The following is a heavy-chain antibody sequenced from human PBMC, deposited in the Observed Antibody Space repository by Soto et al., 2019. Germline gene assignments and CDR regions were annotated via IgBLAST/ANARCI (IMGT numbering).Heavy chain of an antibody. CDR2: ISGGGIRA. CDR3: AKLKGVGTNYIHFDY. CDR1: GFMFSNFA. D-gene: IGHD1-1*01. V-gene: IGHV3-23*01. J-gene: IGHJ4*02. Sequence: EVQLLESGGGLEQPGGSLRLSCAASGFMFSNFAMIWVRQAPGKGLEWVSSISGGGIRAIYADSAKGRFTISRDNSKNTLYLQMNNLRAEDTALYFCAKLKGVGTNYIHFDYWGQGTLVTVSS.